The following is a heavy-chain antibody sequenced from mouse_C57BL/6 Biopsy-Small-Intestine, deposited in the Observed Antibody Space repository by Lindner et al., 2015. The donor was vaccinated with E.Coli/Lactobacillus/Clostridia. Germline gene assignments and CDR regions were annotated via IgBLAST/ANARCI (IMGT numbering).Heavy chain of an antibody. CDR1: GYAFSSSW. V-gene: IGHV1-82*01. CDR2: IYPGDGDT. J-gene: IGHJ1*03. CDR3: ARETYDYDWYFDV. Sequence: VQLQESGPVLVKPGASVKISCKASGYAFSSSWMNWVKQRPGKGLEWIGRIYPGDGDTNYNGKFKGKATLTADKSSSTAYMQLSSLTSEDSAVYFCARETYDYDWYFDVWGTGTTVTVSS. D-gene: IGHD2-4*01.